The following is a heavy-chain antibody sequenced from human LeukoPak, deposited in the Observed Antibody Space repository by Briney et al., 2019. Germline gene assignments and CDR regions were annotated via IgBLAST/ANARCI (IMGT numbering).Heavy chain of an antibody. V-gene: IGHV3-23*01. J-gene: IGHJ4*02. CDR2: ISGSGGST. CDR1: GFTFSSYA. CDR3: AKAGYSSRWYNY. D-gene: IGHD6-13*01. Sequence: GGSLRLSCAASGFTFSSYAMSWVRQAPGNGLEWVSAISGSGGSTYYADSVKGRFTISRDNSKNTLYLQMNSLRAEDTAVYYCAKAGYSSRWYNYWGQGTLVTVSS.